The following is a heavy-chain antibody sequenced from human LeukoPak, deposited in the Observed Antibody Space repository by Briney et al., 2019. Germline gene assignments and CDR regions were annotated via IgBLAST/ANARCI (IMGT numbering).Heavy chain of an antibody. CDR2: IYYSGST. CDR3: ARSIIVVVPAAPSYYYYGMDV. CDR1: GGSISSGDYY. D-gene: IGHD2-2*01. J-gene: IGHJ6*02. V-gene: IGHV4-30-4*01. Sequence: SQTLSLTCTVSGGSISSGDYYWSWIRQPPGKGLEWIGCIYYSGSTYYNPSLKSRVTISVDTSKNQFSLKLSSVTAADTAVYYCARSIIVVVPAAPSYYYYGMDVWGQGTTVTVSS.